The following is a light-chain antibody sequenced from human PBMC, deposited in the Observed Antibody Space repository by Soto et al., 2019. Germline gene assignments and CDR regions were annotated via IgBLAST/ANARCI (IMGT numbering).Light chain of an antibody. CDR3: QQRSSWPRT. CDR2: EAS. Sequence: EIVVTQSPATLSLSPGERATLSCRASQSVRNSLAWFQQRPGQAPRLLIYEASNRATGTPARFSGSGSGTDFALTISSLEREDFAVYYCQQRSSWPRTFGQGTKV. CDR1: QSVRNS. V-gene: IGKV3-11*01. J-gene: IGKJ1*01.